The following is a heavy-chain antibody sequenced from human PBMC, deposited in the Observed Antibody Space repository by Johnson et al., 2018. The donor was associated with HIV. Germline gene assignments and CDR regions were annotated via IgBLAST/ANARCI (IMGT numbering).Heavy chain of an antibody. Sequence: EVQLVESGGGWIQPGGSLRLSCAVSGFTVRNNYMSWVRQAPGKGLAWVSLIYSGGLTYSADSVKGRFTISRDNAKNSLYLQMNSLRADDTAVYYCARGGSDVFDIWGQGTMVAVSS. J-gene: IGHJ3*02. D-gene: IGHD3-16*01. V-gene: IGHV3-53*01. CDR2: IYSGGLT. CDR3: ARGGSDVFDI. CDR1: GFTVRNNY.